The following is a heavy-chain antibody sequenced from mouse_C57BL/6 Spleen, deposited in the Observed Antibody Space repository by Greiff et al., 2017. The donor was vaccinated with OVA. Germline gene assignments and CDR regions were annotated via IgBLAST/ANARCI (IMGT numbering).Heavy chain of an antibody. CDR3: ALITTVVAPSCFDV. CDR1: GYAFSSSW. J-gene: IGHJ1*03. Sequence: VKLVESGPELVKPGASVKISCKASGYAFSSSWMNWVKQRPGKGLEWIGRIYPGDGDTNYNGKFKGKATLTADKSSSTAYMQLSSLTSEDSAVYFCALITTVVAPSCFDVWGTGTTVTVSS. D-gene: IGHD1-1*01. V-gene: IGHV1-82*01. CDR2: IYPGDGDT.